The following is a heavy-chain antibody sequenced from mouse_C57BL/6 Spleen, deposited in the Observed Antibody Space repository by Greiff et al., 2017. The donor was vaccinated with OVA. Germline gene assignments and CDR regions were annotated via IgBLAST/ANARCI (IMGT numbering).Heavy chain of an antibody. D-gene: IGHD2-2*01. Sequence: QVQLKQPGAELVKPGASVKMSCKASGYTFTSYWITWVKQRPGQGLEWIGDIYPGSGSTNYNEKFKSKATLTVDTSSSTAYMQLSSLTSEDSAVYYCASYDGYDCAMDYWGQGTSVTVSS. J-gene: IGHJ4*01. CDR2: IYPGSGST. V-gene: IGHV1-55*01. CDR1: GYTFTSYW. CDR3: ASYDGYDCAMDY.